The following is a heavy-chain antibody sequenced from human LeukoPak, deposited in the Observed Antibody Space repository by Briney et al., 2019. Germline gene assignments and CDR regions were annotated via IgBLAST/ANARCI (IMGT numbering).Heavy chain of an antibody. J-gene: IGHJ3*02. CDR2: INHSGST. CDR3: ARGGEYYDSSGYYDAFDI. CDR1: GGSFSGYY. D-gene: IGHD3-22*01. Sequence: SETLSLTCAVYGGSFSGYYWSWIRQPPGKGLEWIGEINHSGSTNYNPSLKSRVTISVDTSKKQFSLKLSSVTAADTAVYYCARGGEYYDSSGYYDAFDIWGQGTMVTVSS. V-gene: IGHV4-34*01.